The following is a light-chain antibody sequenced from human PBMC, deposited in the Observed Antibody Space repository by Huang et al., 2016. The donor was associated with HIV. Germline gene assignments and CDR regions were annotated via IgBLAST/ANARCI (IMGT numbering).Light chain of an antibody. J-gene: IGKJ1*01. CDR2: AAS. V-gene: IGKV1-9*01. CDR1: QGISGY. CDR3: QQLNSYPPT. Sequence: IQLTQSPSSLSASVGDRVTITCRASQGISGYLAWYQQKPGKAPKLLIYAASTLRSGVPSRFSGSGSGTDFTLTISSLQPEDFATYHCQQLNSYPPTFGQGTKVEIK.